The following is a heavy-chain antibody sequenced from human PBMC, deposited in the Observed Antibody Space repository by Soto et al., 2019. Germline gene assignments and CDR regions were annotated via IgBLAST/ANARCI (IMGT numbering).Heavy chain of an antibody. CDR3: VTPPGGGGY. J-gene: IGHJ4*02. CDR2: IYSGGYT. D-gene: IGHD3-10*01. Sequence: EVQLVESGGGLIQPGGSLRLSCAVSGFTVSNNYMSWVRQAPGKGLEGVSVIYSGGYTAYGDSVKGRFTISRDNSKNTLSLQMSSGRTGATGVYYGVTPPGGGGYWGQGTLVTVSS. CDR1: GFTVSNNY. V-gene: IGHV3-53*01.